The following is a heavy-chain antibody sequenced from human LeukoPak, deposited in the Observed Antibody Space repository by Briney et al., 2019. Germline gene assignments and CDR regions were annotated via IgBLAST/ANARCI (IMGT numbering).Heavy chain of an antibody. CDR1: GFTFSDYY. Sequence: PGGSLRLSCAASGFTFSDYYMSWIRQAPGKGLEWVSYISSSGSTIYYADSVKGRFTISRDNAKNSLYLQMNSLRAEDTAVYYCARDGADCSSTSCYKMRAFDIWGQGTMVTVSS. CDR2: ISSSGSTI. D-gene: IGHD2-2*02. V-gene: IGHV3-11*04. J-gene: IGHJ3*02. CDR3: ARDGADCSSTSCYKMRAFDI.